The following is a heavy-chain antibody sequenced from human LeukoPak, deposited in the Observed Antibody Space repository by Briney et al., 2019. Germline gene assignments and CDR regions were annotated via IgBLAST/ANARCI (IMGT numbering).Heavy chain of an antibody. Sequence: SETLSLTCTVSGGSISSYYWSWIRQPPGKGLEWIGYIYYSGSTNYNPSLKSRVTISVDTSKNQFSLKLSSVTAADTAVYYCAIVGATWFGWFDPWGQGTLVTVSS. CDR1: GGSISSYY. J-gene: IGHJ5*02. V-gene: IGHV4-59*01. CDR3: AIVGATWFGWFDP. D-gene: IGHD1-26*01. CDR2: IYYSGST.